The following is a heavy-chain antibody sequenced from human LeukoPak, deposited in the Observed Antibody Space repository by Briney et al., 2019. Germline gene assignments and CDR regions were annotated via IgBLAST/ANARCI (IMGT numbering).Heavy chain of an antibody. J-gene: IGHJ5*02. V-gene: IGHV1-69*13. CDR2: IIPIFGTA. Sequence: SVKVSCKASGYTFTGYYMHWVRQAPGQGLEWMGGIIPIFGTANYAQKFQGRVTITADESTSTAYMELSSLRSEDTAVYYCAGGTPLGYWFDPWGQGTLVTVSS. CDR3: AGGTPLGYWFDP. D-gene: IGHD7-27*01. CDR1: GYTFTGYY.